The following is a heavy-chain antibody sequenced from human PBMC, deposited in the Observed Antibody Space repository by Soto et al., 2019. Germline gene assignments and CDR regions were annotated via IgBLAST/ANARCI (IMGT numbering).Heavy chain of an antibody. D-gene: IGHD3-9*01. V-gene: IGHV4-31*03. CDR1: GGSISSGGYY. CDR3: ARGDVLRYFDWLPYYYYGMDV. J-gene: IGHJ6*02. Sequence: PSETLALTCTVSGGSISSGGYYWSWIRQHPGKGLEWIGYIYYSGSTYYNPSLKSRVTISVDTSKNQFSLKLSSVTAADTAVYYCARGDVLRYFDWLPYYYYGMDVWGQGTTVTVSS. CDR2: IYYSGST.